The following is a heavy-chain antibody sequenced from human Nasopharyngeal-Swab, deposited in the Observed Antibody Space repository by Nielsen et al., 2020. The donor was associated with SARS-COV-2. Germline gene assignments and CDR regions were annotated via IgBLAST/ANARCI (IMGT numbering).Heavy chain of an antibody. J-gene: IGHJ6*03. CDR2: INHSGST. CDR3: ASRLGDYDSRSNYYYYYYMDV. V-gene: IGHV4-34*01. Sequence: WIRQPPGKGLEWIGEINHSGSTNYNPSLKSRVTISVDTSKNQFSLKLSSVTAADTAVYYCASRLGDYDSRSNYYYYYYMDVWGKGTTVTV. D-gene: IGHD3-22*01.